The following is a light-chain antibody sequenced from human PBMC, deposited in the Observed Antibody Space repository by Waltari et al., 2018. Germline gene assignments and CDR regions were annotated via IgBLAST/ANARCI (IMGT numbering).Light chain of an antibody. CDR3: SSYRSSSTLVV. Sequence: QSALPQPASLSGSPGQSITLSCPGTTSAVGGGNYASWYQQYPGKVPKLLIYDVTNRPSGVSNRFSGSKSGSTASLTISGLQAEDEADYYCSSYRSSSTLVVFGGGTKLIVL. CDR2: DVT. CDR1: TSAVGGGNY. V-gene: IGLV2-14*03. J-gene: IGLJ2*01.